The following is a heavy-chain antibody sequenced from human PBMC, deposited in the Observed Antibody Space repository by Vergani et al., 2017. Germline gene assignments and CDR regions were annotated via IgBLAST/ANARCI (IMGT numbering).Heavy chain of an antibody. CDR3: AGGFSWVYDDSSDYSNPDGFDI. J-gene: IGHJ3*02. Sequence: QVQLVQSGAEVKKPGSSVKVSCKASGGTFSSYAISWVRQAPGQGLEWMGRIIPIVGTANYAQKFQGRVTITADESTRTAYMELSSLRSEDTDVYYCAGGFSWVYDDSSDYSNPDGFDIWGQGTMVTVSS. CDR2: IIPIVGTA. CDR1: GGTFSSYA. V-gene: IGHV1-69*11. D-gene: IGHD3-22*01.